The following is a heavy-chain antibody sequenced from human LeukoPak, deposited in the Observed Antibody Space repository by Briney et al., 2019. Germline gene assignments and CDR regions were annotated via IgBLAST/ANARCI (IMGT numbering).Heavy chain of an antibody. D-gene: IGHD1-26*01. V-gene: IGHV3-48*04. Sequence: PGGSRRPSCEALGSTFSSNSMSMTWVRQAQGKGLGGVSYISSSSSTIYYADSVKGRFTISRDNAKNSLYLQMNSLRADDTAVYYCARVAGDDAFDIWGQGTMVTVSS. J-gene: IGHJ3*02. CDR2: ISSSSSTI. CDR1: GSTFSSNS. CDR3: ARVAGDDAFDI.